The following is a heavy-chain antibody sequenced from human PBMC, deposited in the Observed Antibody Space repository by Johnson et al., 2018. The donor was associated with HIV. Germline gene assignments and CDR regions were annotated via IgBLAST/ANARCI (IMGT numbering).Heavy chain of an antibody. CDR3: VRDQGSGWPTNAFDI. CDR2: IGTAGDT. V-gene: IGHV3-13*01. CDR1: GFTVSSNC. J-gene: IGHJ3*02. Sequence: RLSCAASGFTVSSNCMSWVRQAPGKGLEWVSAIGTAGDTYYPGSVKGRFTISRENAKNSLYLQMNGLSGEDTADYYCVRDQGSGWPTNAFDIWGQGTMVTVSS. D-gene: IGHD6-19*01.